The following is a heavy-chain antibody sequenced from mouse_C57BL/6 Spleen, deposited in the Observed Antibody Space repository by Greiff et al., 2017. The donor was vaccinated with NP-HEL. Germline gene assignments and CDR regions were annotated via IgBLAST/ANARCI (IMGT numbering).Heavy chain of an antibody. V-gene: IGHV1-52*01. CDR3: ARGPLTGPYFDD. J-gene: IGHJ2*01. CDR2: IDPSDSET. D-gene: IGHD4-1*01. CDR1: GYTFTSYW. Sequence: QVQLKQPGAELVRPGSSVKLSCKASGYTFTSYWMHWVKQRPIQGLEWIGNIDPSDSETHYNQKFKDKATLTVDKSSSTAYMQLSSLTSEDSAVYYCARGPLTGPYFDDWGQGTTLTVSS.